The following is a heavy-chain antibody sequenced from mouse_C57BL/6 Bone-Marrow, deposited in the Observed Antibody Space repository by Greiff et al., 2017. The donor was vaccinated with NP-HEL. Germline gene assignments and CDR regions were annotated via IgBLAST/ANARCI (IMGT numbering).Heavy chain of an antibody. CDR1: GFTFSDFY. D-gene: IGHD2-4*01. J-gene: IGHJ1*03. CDR2: SRNKANDYTT. Sequence: DVKLVESGGGLVQSGRSLRLSCATSGFTFSDFYMEWVRQAPGKGLEWIAASRNKANDYTTEYSASVKGRFIVSRDTSQSILYLQMNALRAEDTAIYYCARGYDYDGYFDVWGTGTTVTVSS. V-gene: IGHV7-1*01. CDR3: ARGYDYDGYFDV.